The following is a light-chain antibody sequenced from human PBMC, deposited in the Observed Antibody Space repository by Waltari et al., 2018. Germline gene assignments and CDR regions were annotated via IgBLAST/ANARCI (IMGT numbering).Light chain of an antibody. V-gene: IGKV3-20*01. CDR2: GAS. CDR3: QQYDSTPYT. CDR1: QSLSSSY. Sequence: EIVLTQSPDTLSLSPCDRAALPCRASQSLSSSYLAWYQQKPGQAPRLLIYGASSRATGIPDRFSGSGSETDFTLTISRLEPEDFAVYYCQQYDSTPYTFGQGTKLEIK. J-gene: IGKJ2*01.